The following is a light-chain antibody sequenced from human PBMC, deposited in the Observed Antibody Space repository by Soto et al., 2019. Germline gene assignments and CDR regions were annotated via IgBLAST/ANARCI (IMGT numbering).Light chain of an antibody. CDR3: QQYYSTPPIT. V-gene: IGKV4-1*01. CDR1: QSVLCSSNNKNY. J-gene: IGKJ5*01. CDR2: WAS. Sequence: DIVMTQSPDSLAVSLGERATINCKSSQSVLCSSNNKNYLTWNQQKPGQPPKLLIYWASTRESGVPDRFSGSGSGTDFTLTISSLQAEDVAVYYCQQYYSTPPITFGQGTRLEIK.